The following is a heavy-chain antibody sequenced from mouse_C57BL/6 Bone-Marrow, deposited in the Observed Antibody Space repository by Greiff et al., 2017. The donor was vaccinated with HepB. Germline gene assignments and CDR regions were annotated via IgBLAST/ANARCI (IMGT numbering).Heavy chain of an antibody. CDR1: GFTFSDYY. CDR2: ISNGGGST. CDR3: ARDAY. V-gene: IGHV5-12*01. J-gene: IGHJ3*01. Sequence: EVQLVESGGGLVQPGGSLKLSCAASGFTFSDYYMYWVRQTPEKRLEWVAYISNGGGSTYYPDTVKGRFTISRDNAKNTLYLQMSRLKSEDTAMYYCARDAYWGQGTLVTVSA.